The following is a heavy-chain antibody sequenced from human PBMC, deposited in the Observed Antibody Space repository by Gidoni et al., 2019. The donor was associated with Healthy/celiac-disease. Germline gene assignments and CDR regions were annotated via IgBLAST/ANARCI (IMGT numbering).Heavy chain of an antibody. J-gene: IGHJ6*02. CDR1: VFTFDDYA. CDR3: AKDSPNKVYDSSGYYSPYYGMDV. CDR2: ISWNSGSI. V-gene: IGHV3-9*01. D-gene: IGHD3-22*01. Sequence: EVQLVESVGGLVQPGRSLRLPCAASVFTFDDYAMHWVRQAPGKGLEWVSGISWNSGSIGYADSVKGRFTIYRDNAKNYLYLQMNSLRAEDTALYYCAKDSPNKVYDSSGYYSPYYGMDVWGQGTTVTVSS.